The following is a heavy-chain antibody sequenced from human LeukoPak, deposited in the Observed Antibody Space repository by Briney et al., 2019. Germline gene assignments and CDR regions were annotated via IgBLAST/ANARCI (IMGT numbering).Heavy chain of an antibody. CDR3: ARVLDYYRAFDI. V-gene: IGHV3-11*06. CDR2: ITSGSYT. D-gene: IGHD1-26*01. CDR1: GFTFSDYY. Sequence: GGSPRLSCTASGFTFSDYYMSWIRQAPGKGLEWVSYITSGSYTNYADSVKGRFTISRDNARNSLYLQMNSLRAEDTAVYYCARVLDYYRAFDIWGQGTMVTVSS. J-gene: IGHJ3*02.